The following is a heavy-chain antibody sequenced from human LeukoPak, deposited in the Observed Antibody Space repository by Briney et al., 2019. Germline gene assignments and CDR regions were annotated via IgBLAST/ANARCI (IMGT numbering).Heavy chain of an antibody. Sequence: GSLRLSCAASGFTFSSYAMSWVRQAPGKGLEWVSTISGSGDNTYYADSVKGRFTISRDNSKSTLYLQMNSLRAEDTAVYFCARGEHYGDFFDYWGQGTLVTVSS. D-gene: IGHD4-17*01. CDR1: GFTFSSYA. CDR2: ISGSGDNT. J-gene: IGHJ4*02. V-gene: IGHV3-23*01. CDR3: ARGEHYGDFFDY.